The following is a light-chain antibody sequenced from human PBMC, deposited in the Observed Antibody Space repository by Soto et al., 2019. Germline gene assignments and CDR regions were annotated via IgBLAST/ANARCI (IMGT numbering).Light chain of an antibody. J-gene: IGKJ1*01. CDR1: KSVSNY. CDR2: GAS. CDR3: QQYGSSLT. Sequence: ENVLTQSPGTLSLSPGERATLACRASKSVSNYVAWYQQKSGQPPRLLIYGASSRASGIPDRFSGSGSGTDFTLTISRVEPEDFALYYCQQYGSSLTFGLGTKVDIK. V-gene: IGKV3-20*01.